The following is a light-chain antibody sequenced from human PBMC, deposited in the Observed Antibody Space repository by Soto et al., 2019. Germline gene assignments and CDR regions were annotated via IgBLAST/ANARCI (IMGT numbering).Light chain of an antibody. J-gene: IGLJ1*01. CDR1: SSDVGGYNY. CDR3: NSYTSKSTGV. V-gene: IGLV2-14*01. Sequence: QSALTQPASVSGSPGQSITISCTGTSSDVGGYNYVSWYQQHPGKAPKLIIYEVNNRPSGVSNRFSGSKSGNTASLTISGLQAEDEADYYCNSYTSKSTGVFGTGTKLTVL. CDR2: EVN.